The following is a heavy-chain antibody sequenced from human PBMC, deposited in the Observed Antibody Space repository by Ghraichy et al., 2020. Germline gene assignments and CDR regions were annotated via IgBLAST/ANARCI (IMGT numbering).Heavy chain of an antibody. D-gene: IGHD7-27*01. V-gene: IGHV3-74*03. CDR1: DFSLNGHW. J-gene: IGHJ5*02. CDR2: INEDGAST. Sequence: GGSLRLSCTGSDFSLNGHWIQWVRQAPGKGLVWVSRINEDGASTKSADSVKGRFTISRDNAKNTVYLQMNSLRADDTAVYSCASTGDYSLNYFDPWGQGTLVIVSS. CDR3: ASTGDYSLNYFDP.